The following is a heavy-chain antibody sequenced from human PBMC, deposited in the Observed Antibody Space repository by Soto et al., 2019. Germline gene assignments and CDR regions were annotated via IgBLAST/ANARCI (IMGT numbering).Heavy chain of an antibody. V-gene: IGHV4-30-4*01. CDR3: XXXXXXXXXXXAFDX. CDR2: IYYSGST. CDR1: GGSISSGDYX. Sequence: QVQLQESGPGLVKPSQTLSLTCTVSGGSISSGDYXWSXXXXPPGKGLEWIGYIYYSGSTYYNPSLKSRVTISVDTSKNQFSLKLSSXTAXXXXXXXXXXXXXXXXXXXAFDXWGQGTMVTVSS. J-gene: IGHJ3*02.